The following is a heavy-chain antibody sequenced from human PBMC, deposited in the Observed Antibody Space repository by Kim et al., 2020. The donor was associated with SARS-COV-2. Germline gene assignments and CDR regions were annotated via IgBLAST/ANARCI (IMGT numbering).Heavy chain of an antibody. V-gene: IGHV3-7*03. CDR3: ARGGCSSTSCYALNP. Sequence: VDSRGGRFTIPRDNAKNSLYLQMSSLRADDTAVYYCARGGCSSTSCYALNPWGQGTLVTVSS. J-gene: IGHJ5*02. D-gene: IGHD2-2*01.